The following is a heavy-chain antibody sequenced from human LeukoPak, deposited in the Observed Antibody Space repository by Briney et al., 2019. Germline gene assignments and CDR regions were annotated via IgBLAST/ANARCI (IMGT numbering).Heavy chain of an antibody. J-gene: IGHJ4*02. Sequence: GGSLRLSCAASGFTFSSYAMSWVRQAPGKGLEWVSAISGSGGSTYYADSVKGRFTISRDNSKNTLYLQMNSLRAEDTAVYYCANSPLIAARPGPYPGYYFDYWGQGTLVTVSS. D-gene: IGHD6-6*01. CDR1: GFTFSSYA. CDR2: ISGSGGST. CDR3: ANSPLIAARPGPYPGYYFDY. V-gene: IGHV3-23*01.